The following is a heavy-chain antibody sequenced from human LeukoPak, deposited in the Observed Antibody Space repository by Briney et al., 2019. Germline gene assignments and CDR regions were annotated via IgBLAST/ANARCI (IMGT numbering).Heavy chain of an antibody. J-gene: IGHJ4*02. Sequence: PGGSLRLSCAASGFMFSSYEMNWVRQAPGKGLEWVSYISSSGSTIHYADSVKGRFTISRDNAKNSLYLQMNSLRAEDTAIYYCARETAAVNWGQGTVATVSS. CDR1: GFMFSSYE. CDR3: ARETAAVN. V-gene: IGHV3-48*03. CDR2: ISSSGSTI. D-gene: IGHD6-13*01.